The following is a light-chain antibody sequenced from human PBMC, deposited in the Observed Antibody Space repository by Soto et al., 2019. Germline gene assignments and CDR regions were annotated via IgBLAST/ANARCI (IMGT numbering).Light chain of an antibody. CDR3: MQGTYWHRLT. V-gene: IGKV2-30*01. J-gene: IGKJ4*01. CDR2: KVS. CDR1: QSLVYSDGNTY. Sequence: DVVMTQSPLSLPVTLGQPASISCRSSQSLVYSDGNTYLNWFHQRPGQSPRRLIYKVSNRDSGVPDRFRGSWSGKDFTVKIRSVEAEGVAVYYCMQGTYWHRLTFGGGTKVESK.